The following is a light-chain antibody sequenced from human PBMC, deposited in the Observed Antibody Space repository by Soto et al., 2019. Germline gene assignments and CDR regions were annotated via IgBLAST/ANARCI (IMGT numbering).Light chain of an antibody. Sequence: EIVLTQSPGTLSLSPGERATLSFRASQSVSSSYLAWYQQKPGQAPRLLIYGASSRATGIPDRFSGSGSGTDFTLTISSLEPEDFAVYYCQQYGSSPQTFGQGTKLDIK. CDR2: GAS. CDR3: QQYGSSPQT. V-gene: IGKV3-20*01. CDR1: QSVSSSY. J-gene: IGKJ2*01.